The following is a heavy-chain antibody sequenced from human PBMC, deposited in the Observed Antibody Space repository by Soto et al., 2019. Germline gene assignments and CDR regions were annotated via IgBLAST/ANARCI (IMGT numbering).Heavy chain of an antibody. J-gene: IGHJ4*02. CDR2: ISAYNGDT. CDR1: GYSFTSYG. D-gene: IGHD3-16*01. CDR3: ARGGMITFGGYVVY. V-gene: IGHV1-18*01. Sequence: QVQLVQSAAEMKKPGASVKVSCKASGYSFTSYGFTWFRQAPGQGLVWLGWISAYNGDTHYAQRFQGRVNMTTDVSKNTSYMELRSLRSDDTAVYYCARGGMITFGGYVVYWGQGTQVTVSS.